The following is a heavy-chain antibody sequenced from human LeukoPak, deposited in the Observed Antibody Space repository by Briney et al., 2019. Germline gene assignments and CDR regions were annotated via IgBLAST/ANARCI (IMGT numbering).Heavy chain of an antibody. V-gene: IGHV4-34*01. J-gene: IGHJ5*02. CDR3: ARGDYSGSLDP. CDR1: GGSFSGYY. Sequence: SETLSLTCAVYGGSFSGYYWSWIRQPPGKGLEWIGEINYSGSTNYNPSLKSRVTISVDTSKNQFSLKLSSVTAADTAVYYCARGDYSGSLDPWGQGTLVTVSS. CDR2: INYSGST. D-gene: IGHD5-12*01.